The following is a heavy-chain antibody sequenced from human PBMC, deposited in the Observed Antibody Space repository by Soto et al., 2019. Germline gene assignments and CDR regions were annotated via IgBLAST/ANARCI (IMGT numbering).Heavy chain of an antibody. V-gene: IGHV3-23*01. D-gene: IGHD6-19*01. Sequence: GSLRLSCAASGFTFSSYAMSWVRQAPGKRLEWVSAISGSGGSTYYADSVKGRFTISRDNSKNTLYLQMNSLRAEDTAIYYCEQNGQWLATHPVAWGQGSLVTVSA. J-gene: IGHJ4*02. CDR1: GFTFSSYA. CDR2: ISGSGGST. CDR3: EQNGQWLATHPVA.